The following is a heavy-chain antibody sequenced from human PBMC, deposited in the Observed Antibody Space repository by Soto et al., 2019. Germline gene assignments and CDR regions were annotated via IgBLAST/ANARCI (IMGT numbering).Heavy chain of an antibody. CDR1: GYTFTGYY. Sequence: QVQLVQSGAEVKKPGASVKVSCNASGYTFTGYYIQWVRHAPGQGLEWMGWINPNTGGTYYAQKFEGRDTVTRDRSISTAYMELSTLGTDDTAVYYCAEDCGVTSVLKNWLDPWGQGSLVNVSS. CDR3: AEDCGVTSVLKNWLDP. J-gene: IGHJ5*02. V-gene: IGHV1-2*02. D-gene: IGHD2-21*02. CDR2: INPNTGGT.